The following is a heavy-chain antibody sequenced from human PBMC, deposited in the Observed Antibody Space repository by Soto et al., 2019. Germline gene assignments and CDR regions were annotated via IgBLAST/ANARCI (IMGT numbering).Heavy chain of an antibody. V-gene: IGHV3-33*01. J-gene: IGHJ4*02. CDR2: IWYDGSNK. D-gene: IGHD6-6*01. CDR3: ARDSDPLIAALTFDY. CDR1: GFTFSSYG. Sequence: QVQLVESGGGVVQPGRSLRLSCAASGFTFSSYGMHWVRQAPGKGLEWVAVIWYDGSNKYYADSVKGRFTISRDNSKNTLYLQMNSLRAEDTAVYYCARDSDPLIAALTFDYWGQGTLVTVSS.